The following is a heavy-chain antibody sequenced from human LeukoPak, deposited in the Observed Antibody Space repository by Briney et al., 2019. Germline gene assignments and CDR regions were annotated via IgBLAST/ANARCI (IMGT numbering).Heavy chain of an antibody. Sequence: PSETLSLTCTVSGGSISSYYWSWIRQPPGKGLEWIGYIYYSGSTNYNPSLKSQVTISVDTSKNQFSLKLSSVTAADTAVYYCARGGARGYSGYDLDYWGQGTLVTVSS. D-gene: IGHD5-12*01. J-gene: IGHJ4*02. CDR1: GGSISSYY. CDR3: ARGGARGYSGYDLDY. CDR2: IYYSGST. V-gene: IGHV4-59*01.